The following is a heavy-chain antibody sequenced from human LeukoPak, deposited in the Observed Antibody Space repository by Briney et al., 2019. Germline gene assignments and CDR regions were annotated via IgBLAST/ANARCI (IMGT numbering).Heavy chain of an antibody. V-gene: IGHV1-2*02. CDR2: INPNSGGT. Sequence: ASVKVSCKASGYTFTGYYMHWVRQAPGQGLEWMGWINPNSGGTNYAQKFRGRVTMTRDTSISTAYMELSRLRSDDTAVYYCARTTEAHSWQTRYYSYYMDVWGKGTTVTVSS. D-gene: IGHD6-13*01. J-gene: IGHJ6*03. CDR1: GYTFTGYY. CDR3: ARTTEAHSWQTRYYSYYMDV.